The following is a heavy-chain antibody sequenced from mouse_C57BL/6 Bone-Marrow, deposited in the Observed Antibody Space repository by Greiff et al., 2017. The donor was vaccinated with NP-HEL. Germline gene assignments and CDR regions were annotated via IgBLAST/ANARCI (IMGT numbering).Heavy chain of an antibody. CDR2: ISDGGSYT. CDR1: GFTFSSYA. CDR3: ARDRENSPYAMDY. D-gene: IGHD3-1*01. J-gene: IGHJ4*01. Sequence: EVKLMESGGGLVKPGGSLKLSCAASGFTFSSYAMSWVRQTPEKRLEWVATISDGGSYTYYPDNVKGRFTISRDNAKNNLYLQMSHLKSEDTAMYYCARDRENSPYAMDYWGQGTSVTVSS. V-gene: IGHV5-4*01.